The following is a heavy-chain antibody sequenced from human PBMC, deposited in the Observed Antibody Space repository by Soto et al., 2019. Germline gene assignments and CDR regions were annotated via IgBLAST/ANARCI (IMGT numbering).Heavy chain of an antibody. CDR1: GFTFSDYY. J-gene: IGHJ4*02. D-gene: IGHD6-6*01. CDR2: ISSSSSYT. CDR3: ARDSRSSIAARPYFDY. Sequence: LRLSCAASGFTFSDYYMSWIRQAPGKGLEWVSYISSSSSYTNYADSVKGRFTISRDNAKNSLYLQMNSLRAEDTAVYYCARDSRSSIAARPYFDYWGQGTPVTVSS. V-gene: IGHV3-11*06.